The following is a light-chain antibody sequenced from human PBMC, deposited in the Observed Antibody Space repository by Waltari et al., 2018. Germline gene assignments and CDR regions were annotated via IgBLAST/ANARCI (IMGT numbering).Light chain of an antibody. CDR2: DVN. CDR1: SSDVGRSQY. CDR3: SSYTADTTRV. J-gene: IGLJ3*02. V-gene: IGLV2-14*03. Sequence: QSPLTQPASVSVSPGQSITISCSGTSSDVGRSQYVSWFQQLPGKAPKLMIYDVNNRPSGVSTRFSGSKSGNTASLTISGLQAEDEADYYCSSYTADTTRVFGGGTKLTVL.